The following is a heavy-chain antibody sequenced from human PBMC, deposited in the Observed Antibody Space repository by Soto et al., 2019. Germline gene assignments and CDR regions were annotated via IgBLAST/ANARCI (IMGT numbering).Heavy chain of an antibody. D-gene: IGHD3-22*01. CDR1: GGSISSGGYS. J-gene: IGHJ4*02. V-gene: IGHV4-30-2*01. CDR3: ARWGVDYYDSSGYYFSPYYFDY. Sequence: PSETLSLTCAVSGGSISSGGYSWSWIRQPPGKGLEWIGYIYHSGSTYYNPSLKSRVTISVDRSKNQFSLKLSSVTAADTAVYYCARWGVDYYDSSGYYFSPYYFDYWGQGTLVTVSS. CDR2: IYHSGST.